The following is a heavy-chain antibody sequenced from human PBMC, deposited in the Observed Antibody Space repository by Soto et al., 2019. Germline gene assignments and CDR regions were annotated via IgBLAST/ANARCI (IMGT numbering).Heavy chain of an antibody. J-gene: IGHJ4*02. D-gene: IGHD1-20*01. CDR1: GGSISGSYYY. Sequence: QLQLQESGPGLVKPSETLSLTCAVSGGSISGSYYYWAWLRQSPGKGPEWIGSFFYTGFTSYNPSLESRVSVSVDTSKSQFSLKLSAVTAADTAVYYCATSQKGYNWNYFDHWGQGALVTVSS. CDR2: FFYTGFT. V-gene: IGHV4-39*01. CDR3: ATSQKGYNWNYFDH.